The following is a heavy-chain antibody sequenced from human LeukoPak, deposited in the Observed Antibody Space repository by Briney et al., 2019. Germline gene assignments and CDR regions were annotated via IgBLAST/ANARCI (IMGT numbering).Heavy chain of an antibody. CDR3: ARVRDILTGYYRDAFDT. Sequence: GASVKVSCKASGYTFTSYGISWLRQAPGQGLEWMGWISAYNGNTNYAQKLQGRVTMTTDTSTSTAYMELRSLRSDDTAVYYCARVRDILTGYYRDAFDTWGQGTMVTVSS. V-gene: IGHV1-18*01. CDR2: ISAYNGNT. J-gene: IGHJ3*02. CDR1: GYTFTSYG. D-gene: IGHD3-9*01.